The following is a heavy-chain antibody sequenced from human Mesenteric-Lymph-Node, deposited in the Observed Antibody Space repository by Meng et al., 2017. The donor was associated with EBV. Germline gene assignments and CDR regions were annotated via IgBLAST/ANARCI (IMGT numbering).Heavy chain of an antibody. CDR2: ITSSSTYI. V-gene: IGHV3-21*02. CDR1: GFTFSHSA. Sequence: EVRLVESGGGLVMPGGAXXLSCAASGFTFSHSAMTWVRQAPGKGLEWVSSITSSSTYIYYADSLKGRFTISRDNAKNSLFLQMNSLRDEDTAVYYCARDQCGAGSCYLDFWGQGTLVTVSS. CDR3: ARDQCGAGSCYLDF. J-gene: IGHJ4*02. D-gene: IGHD2-15*01.